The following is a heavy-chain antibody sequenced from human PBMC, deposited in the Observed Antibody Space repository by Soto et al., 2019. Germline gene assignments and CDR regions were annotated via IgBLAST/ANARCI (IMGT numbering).Heavy chain of an antibody. CDR2: IHGDGGKV. J-gene: IGHJ4*02. Sequence: GGSLRLSCAASGFMFSAYWMSWVRQAPGKGLEWVANIHGDGGKVYYVDSVKGRFTISRDNAKRSLYLQMNSLRAEDTAVYYCARDFYGGYTYGPGDYWGQGALVTVSS. CDR1: GFMFSAYW. CDR3: ARDFYGGYTYGPGDY. D-gene: IGHD5-18*01. V-gene: IGHV3-7*01.